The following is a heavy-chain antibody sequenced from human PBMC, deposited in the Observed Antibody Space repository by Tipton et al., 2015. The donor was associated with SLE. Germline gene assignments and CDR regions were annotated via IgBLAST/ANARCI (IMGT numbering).Heavy chain of an antibody. CDR1: GFTFSSYS. CDR3: ARGGGVVTAIPFPLGH. D-gene: IGHD2-21*02. J-gene: IGHJ4*02. CDR2: ISSSSSTI. Sequence: SLRLSCVASGFTFSSYSMNWVRQAPGKGLEWVSYISSSSSTIYYADSVKGRFTISRDNAKNSLYLQMNSLRDEDTGVYYCARGGGVVTAIPFPLGHWGQGTLVTVSS. V-gene: IGHV3-48*02.